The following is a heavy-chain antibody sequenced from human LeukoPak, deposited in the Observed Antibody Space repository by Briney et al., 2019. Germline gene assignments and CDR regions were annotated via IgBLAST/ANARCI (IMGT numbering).Heavy chain of an antibody. D-gene: IGHD5-18*01. CDR1: GGSFSGYY. J-gene: IGHJ5*02. Sequence: SETLSLTCAVYGGSFSGYYWSWIRQPPGKGLEWIGEINHSGSTNYNPSLKSRVTISVDTSKNQFSLKLSSVTAADTAVYYCARVFPGIQLWSRGWFDPWGQGTLVTVSS. CDR2: INHSGST. V-gene: IGHV4-34*01. CDR3: ARVFPGIQLWSRGWFDP.